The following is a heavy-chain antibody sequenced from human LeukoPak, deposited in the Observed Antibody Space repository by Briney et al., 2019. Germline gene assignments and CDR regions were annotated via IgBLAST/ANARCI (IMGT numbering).Heavy chain of an antibody. D-gene: IGHD6-19*01. CDR2: IRYDGSNK. V-gene: IGHV3-30*02. CDR1: GFTFSSYG. CDR3: AKAVEQWLQLDY. Sequence: PGGSLRLSCAASGFTFSSYGMHWVRQAPGKGLEWVAFIRYDGSNKYYADSVKGRFTISRDNSKNTLYLQMNSLRAEDTAVYYCAKAVEQWLQLDYWGQGTLVTVSS. J-gene: IGHJ4*02.